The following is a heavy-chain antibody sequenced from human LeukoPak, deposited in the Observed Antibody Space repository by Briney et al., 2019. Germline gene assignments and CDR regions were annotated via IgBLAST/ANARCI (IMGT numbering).Heavy chain of an antibody. CDR3: ARYGKLAMVLYYFDY. CDR2: IYTSGST. J-gene: IGHJ4*02. D-gene: IGHD5-18*01. CDR1: GGSISSHY. Sequence: SETLSLTCTVSGGSISSHYWSWIRQPPGKGLEWIGYIYTSGSTNYNPSLKSRVTISVDTSKNQFSLKLSSVTAADTAVYYCARYGKLAMVLYYFDYWGQGTLVTVSS. V-gene: IGHV4-4*09.